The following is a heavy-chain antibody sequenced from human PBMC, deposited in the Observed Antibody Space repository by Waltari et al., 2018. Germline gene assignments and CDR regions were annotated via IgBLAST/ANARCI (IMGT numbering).Heavy chain of an antibody. CDR3: ATYLRSSGSYSLIY. J-gene: IGHJ4*02. D-gene: IGHD1-26*01. CDR2: MNTNSGGT. Sequence: QVQLVQSGAEVKQPGASVKVSCKASGYTFPDYYMHWVRQAPGQGLEWVGWMNTNSGGTNYAQKFQGRVTLTRDTSITTAYMELSSLRSDDTAVYDCATYLRSSGSYSLIYWGQGTLVTVSS. CDR1: GYTFPDYY. V-gene: IGHV1-2*02.